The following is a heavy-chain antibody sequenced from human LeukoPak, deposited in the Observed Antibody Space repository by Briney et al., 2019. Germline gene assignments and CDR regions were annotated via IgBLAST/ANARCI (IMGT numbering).Heavy chain of an antibody. Sequence: GGSLRLSCAASGFTFNNYDITWVRQAPGKGLEWVSRINYEGSTTSYADSVKGRFTISRDNAKNTLYLQMNSLRAEDTAVYYCAKVTRPHDYWGQGTLVTVSS. CDR2: INYEGSTT. CDR3: AKVTRPHDY. V-gene: IGHV3-74*01. CDR1: GFTFNNYD. J-gene: IGHJ4*02.